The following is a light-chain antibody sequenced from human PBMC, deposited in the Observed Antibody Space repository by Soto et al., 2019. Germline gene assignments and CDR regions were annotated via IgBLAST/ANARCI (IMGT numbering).Light chain of an antibody. CDR1: SSDVGGYNY. Sequence: QSALTQPPSASGSPGQSVTISCTGSSSDVGGYNYVSWYQQHPGKAPKLMIYEVNKRPSGVPNRFSGSKSGNTASLTVSGLQAEDEAEYYCSSYEGSNNLVLFGGGTKLTVL. V-gene: IGLV2-8*01. CDR3: SSYEGSNNLVL. CDR2: EVN. J-gene: IGLJ2*01.